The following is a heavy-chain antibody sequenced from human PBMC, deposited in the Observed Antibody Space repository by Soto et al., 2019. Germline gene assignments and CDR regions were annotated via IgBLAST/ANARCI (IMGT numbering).Heavy chain of an antibody. CDR3: ASALRMHYYGSGSPYYGMDV. CDR1: GGSISSYY. J-gene: IGHJ6*02. D-gene: IGHD3-10*01. CDR2: IYYSGST. Sequence: SETLSLTCTVSGGSISSYYWSWIRQPPGKGLEWIGYIYYSGSTNYNPSLKSRVTISVDTSKNQFSLKLSSVTAADTAVYYCASALRMHYYGSGSPYYGMDVWGQGTTVTVSS. V-gene: IGHV4-59*01.